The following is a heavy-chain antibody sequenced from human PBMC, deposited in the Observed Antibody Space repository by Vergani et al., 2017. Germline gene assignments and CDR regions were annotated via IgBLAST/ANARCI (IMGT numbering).Heavy chain of an antibody. V-gene: IGHV1-18*01. CDR2: ISGYDGKT. CDR1: GYSFNSYG. Sequence: QVQLVQSGAEMKKPGASVNVSCKTSGYSFNSYGINWVRQAPGQGLEWLGWISGYDGKTKYMEKLQGRITVTIDTSTNSAYMELRGLRSDDTAVYYCARGGSIAAPSYLYYFYMDVWGKGTSVTVSS. D-gene: IGHD6-6*01. CDR3: ARGGSIAAPSYLYYFYMDV. J-gene: IGHJ6*03.